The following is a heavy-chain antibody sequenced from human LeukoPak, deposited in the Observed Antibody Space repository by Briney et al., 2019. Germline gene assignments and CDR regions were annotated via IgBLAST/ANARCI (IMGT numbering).Heavy chain of an antibody. V-gene: IGHV4-38-2*02. CDR3: ARYLRTSTTYYMDV. CDR2: IYHNGNT. J-gene: IGHJ6*03. CDR1: GYSISSSYY. D-gene: IGHD1-14*01. Sequence: SETLSLTCTVSGYSISSSYYWGWIRQPPGKGLEWIGSIYHNGNTYYNPSLKSRVTMSVDTSKNQFSLKLNSLTAADTAVYHCARYLRTSTTYYMDVWGKGTTVIVSS.